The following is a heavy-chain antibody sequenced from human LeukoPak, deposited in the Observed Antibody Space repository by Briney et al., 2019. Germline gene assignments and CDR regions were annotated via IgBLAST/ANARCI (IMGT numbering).Heavy chain of an antibody. D-gene: IGHD6-13*01. CDR3: ARLAPRIAAVY. Sequence: SETLSLTCAVSGGSISSGGYSWSWIRQPPGKGLEWIGYIYYSGSTYYNPSLKSRVTISVDTSKNQFSLELNSVTAADTAVYYCARLAPRIAAVYWGQGTLVTVSS. J-gene: IGHJ4*02. CDR2: IYYSGST. V-gene: IGHV4-30-4*07. CDR1: GGSISSGGYS.